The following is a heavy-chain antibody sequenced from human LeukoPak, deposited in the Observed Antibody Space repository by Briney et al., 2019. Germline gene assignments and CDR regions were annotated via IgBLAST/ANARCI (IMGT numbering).Heavy chain of an antibody. D-gene: IGHD3-10*01. V-gene: IGHV1-24*01. CDR1: GYTLTELS. J-gene: IGHJ4*02. CDR3: ATDPYYYGSGTY. CDR2: FDPEDGET. Sequence: ASVKVSCKVSGYTLTELSMHWVRQAPGKGLEWMGGFDPEDGETIYAQKFQGRVNMTEDTSTDTAYMELSSLRSEDTAVYYCATDPYYYGSGTYWGQGTLVTVSS.